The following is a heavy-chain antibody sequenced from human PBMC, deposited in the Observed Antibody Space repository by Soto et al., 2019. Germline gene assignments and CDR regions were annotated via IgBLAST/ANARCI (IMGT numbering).Heavy chain of an antibody. Sequence: QVTLKESGPVLVKPTETLTLTCTVSGLSLSTGKLGVSWIRQPPGKALEWLAHIFSNVDKSYSTSLSSRDTISKDNTSSQVVLTMTHIDPLDSGTYYCPLITDCSSTDCYLASFDPWGQGTLVTVSS. CDR2: IFSNVDK. D-gene: IGHD2-2*01. J-gene: IGHJ5*02. CDR1: GLSLSTGKLG. CDR3: PLITDCSSTDCYLASFDP. V-gene: IGHV2-26*01.